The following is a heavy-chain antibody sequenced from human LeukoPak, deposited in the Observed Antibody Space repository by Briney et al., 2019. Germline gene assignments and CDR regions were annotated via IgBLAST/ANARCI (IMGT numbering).Heavy chain of an antibody. Sequence: SETLSLTCAVYGGSFSGYYWSWIRQPPGKGLEWIGEINHSGSTNYNPSLKSRVTISVDTSKNQFSLKLSPVTAADTAVYYCARRGYSYGDVDYWGQGTLVTVSS. D-gene: IGHD5-18*01. CDR2: INHSGST. CDR3: ARRGYSYGDVDY. V-gene: IGHV4-34*01. CDR1: GGSFSGYY. J-gene: IGHJ4*02.